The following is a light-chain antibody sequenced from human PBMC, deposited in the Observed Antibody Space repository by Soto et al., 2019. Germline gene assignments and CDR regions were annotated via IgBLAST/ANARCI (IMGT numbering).Light chain of an antibody. Sequence: EVVMTHSPSTLSVSPCERATLSFRASESVSRNLAWCQQKPGQAPRLLIYDASNRATGIPARFSGSGSGTDFTLTISSLEPEDFAVYYCQQRSNWPITFGQGTRLEIK. V-gene: IGKV3-11*01. CDR1: ESVSRN. CDR2: DAS. J-gene: IGKJ5*01. CDR3: QQRSNWPIT.